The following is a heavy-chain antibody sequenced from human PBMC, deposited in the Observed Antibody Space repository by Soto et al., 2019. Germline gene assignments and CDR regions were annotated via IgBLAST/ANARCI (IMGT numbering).Heavy chain of an antibody. J-gene: IGHJ4*02. D-gene: IGHD6-19*01. CDR3: ARDESSVAVAPFFDY. CDR2: ISSSSNYI. CDR1: GFSFSIYN. V-gene: IGHV3-21*01. Sequence: EVQLVESGGGLVRPGGSLRLSCAASGFSFSIYNMSWVRQAPGKGLEWVSFISSSSNYIYYADSVKGRFTISRDNAKNSLFLQMNNLRAEDTAVYFCARDESSVAVAPFFDYWGQGTQVTVSS.